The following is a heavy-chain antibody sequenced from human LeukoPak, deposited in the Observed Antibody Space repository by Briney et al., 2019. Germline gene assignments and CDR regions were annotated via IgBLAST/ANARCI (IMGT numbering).Heavy chain of an antibody. CDR1: GFTVSSTY. V-gene: IGHV3-66*01. CDR2: IYSAGST. Sequence: GGSLRLSCAASGFTVSSTYMSWVRQAPGKGLEWVSVIYSAGSTYYADSVKGRFTISRDNSKNTVHLQMNSLRAEDTAVYYCARDGGTYWYLDLWGRGTLVTVSS. J-gene: IGHJ2*01. CDR3: ARDGGTYWYLDL. D-gene: IGHD6-25*01.